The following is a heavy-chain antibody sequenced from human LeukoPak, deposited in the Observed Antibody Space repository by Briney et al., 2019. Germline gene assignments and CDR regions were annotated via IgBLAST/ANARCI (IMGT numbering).Heavy chain of an antibody. CDR1: RFTFSIYA. D-gene: IGHD1-26*01. J-gene: IGHJ4*02. V-gene: IGHV3-64*01. Sequence: PGGSPRLSCAPPRFTFSIYAIHCVRQALGEGLEYVSAISSIGGSTYYANSVKGRITSSRDNSKNKLYLQMGSLRAEDMAVYYCARAAGATTPLFDYWGQGTLVTVSS. CDR2: ISSIGGST. CDR3: ARAAGATTPLFDY.